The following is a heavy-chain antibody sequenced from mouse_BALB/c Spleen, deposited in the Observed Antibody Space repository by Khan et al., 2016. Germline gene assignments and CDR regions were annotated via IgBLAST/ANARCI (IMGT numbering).Heavy chain of an antibody. D-gene: IGHD1-2*01. Sequence: QVTLKESGPGILQPSQTLSLTCSFSGFSLSTSGMGVGWIRQPSGKGLEWLAHIWWDDVKRYNPALKSRLTISTDNSSSQVLLKIASVDTADTATYDCARDYYGYDWYFDVWGAGTTVTVSS. CDR3: ARDYYGYDWYFDV. CDR1: GFSLSTSGMG. V-gene: IGHV8-8*01. CDR2: IWWDDVK. J-gene: IGHJ1*01.